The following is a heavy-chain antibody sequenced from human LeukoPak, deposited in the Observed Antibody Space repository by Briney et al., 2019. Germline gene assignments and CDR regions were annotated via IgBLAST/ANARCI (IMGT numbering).Heavy chain of an antibody. CDR1: GFTFSSYW. J-gene: IGHJ4*02. CDR3: ARDPLSSEDGDY. CDR2: IKQDGNEK. D-gene: IGHD1-26*01. V-gene: IGHV3-7*01. Sequence: GGSLRLSCAASGFTFSSYWMTWVRQAPGKGLEWVANIKQDGNEKYYVDSVKGRFTISRDNAKNSLYLQMNSLRAEDTAVYYCARDPLSSEDGDYWGQGTLVTVSS.